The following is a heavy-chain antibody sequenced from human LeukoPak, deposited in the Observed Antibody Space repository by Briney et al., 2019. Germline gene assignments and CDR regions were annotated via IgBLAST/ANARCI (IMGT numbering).Heavy chain of an antibody. V-gene: IGHV3-23*01. CDR1: GFTFSSHA. CDR2: ISGSGGST. D-gene: IGHD2-21*02. CDR3: AKEGYAPCGGDCQYYYYYGMDV. Sequence: GGSLRLSCAASGFTFSSHAMSWVRQAPGKGLEWVSGISGSGGSTYYADSVKGRFTISRDNSKNTLYMQMISLRAGDTAVYYCAKEGYAPCGGDCQYYYYYGMDVWGQGTTVTVSS. J-gene: IGHJ6*02.